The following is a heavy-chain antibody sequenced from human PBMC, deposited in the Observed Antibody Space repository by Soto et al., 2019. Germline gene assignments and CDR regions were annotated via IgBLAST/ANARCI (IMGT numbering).Heavy chain of an antibody. J-gene: IGHJ4*02. D-gene: IGHD1-26*01. CDR2: IYYSGST. CDR3: ASSYGGPLDY. V-gene: IGHV4-59*12. Sequence: QVQLQESGPGLVKPSETLSLTCTVSGGSISSYYWSWILQPPGMGLDGIVYIYYSGSTNYNPSIKVRVTISIDTNKYHFSLKLSSVTAADLAEYYCASSYGGPLDYWGQGTLVTVSS. CDR1: GGSISSYY.